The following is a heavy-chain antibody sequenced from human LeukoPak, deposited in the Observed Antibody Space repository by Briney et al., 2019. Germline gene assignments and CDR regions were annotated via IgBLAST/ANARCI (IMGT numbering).Heavy chain of an antibody. Sequence: GESLKISCKGSGYSFTSYWTGWVRQMPGKGLEWMGIIYPGDSDTRYSPSFQGQVTISADKSISTAYLQWSSLKASDTAMYYCARPGYSSSWEPSYFDYWGQGTLVTVSS. V-gene: IGHV5-51*01. D-gene: IGHD6-13*01. CDR3: ARPGYSSSWEPSYFDY. J-gene: IGHJ4*02. CDR2: IYPGDSDT. CDR1: GYSFTSYW.